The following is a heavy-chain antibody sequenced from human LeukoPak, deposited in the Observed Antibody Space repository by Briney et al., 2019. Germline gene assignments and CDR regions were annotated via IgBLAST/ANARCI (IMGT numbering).Heavy chain of an antibody. CDR3: ARVGSYYDSSGYFDY. Sequence: GASVKVSCKASGYTFTGYYMHWVRQAPGQGLEWMGWINPNSGGTNYAQKFQGRVTMTRDTSISTAYMELSRLRSDDTAVYYCARVGSYYDSSGYFDYWGQGTLVTVSS. CDR2: INPNSGGT. J-gene: IGHJ4*02. D-gene: IGHD3-22*01. CDR1: GYTFTGYY. V-gene: IGHV1-2*02.